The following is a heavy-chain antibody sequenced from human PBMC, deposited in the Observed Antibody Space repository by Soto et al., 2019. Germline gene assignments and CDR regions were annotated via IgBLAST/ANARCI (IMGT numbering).Heavy chain of an antibody. CDR3: ARDLRMVYAIDLDY. J-gene: IGHJ4*02. Sequence: EVQLVESGGGLVQPGGSLRLSCAASGFTFSSYSMNWVRQAPGKGLEWVSYISSSGSTIYYAESVKGRFTISKDNAKNSLYLQMNSLRDEDTAVYYCARDLRMVYAIDLDYWRQGTLVTVSS. V-gene: IGHV3-48*02. D-gene: IGHD2-8*01. CDR2: ISSSGSTI. CDR1: GFTFSSYS.